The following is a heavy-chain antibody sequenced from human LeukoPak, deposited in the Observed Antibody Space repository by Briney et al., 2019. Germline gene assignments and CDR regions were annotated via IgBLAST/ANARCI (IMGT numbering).Heavy chain of an antibody. D-gene: IGHD6-19*01. CDR1: GFTFSSYA. V-gene: IGHV3-23*01. Sequence: GGSLRLSCAASGFTFSSYAMSWVRQAPGKGLEWVSAISGSGGSTYYADSVKGRFTISRDNSKNTLYLQMNSLRAEDTAVYYCAKDVGAEGIAVAGTPDYWGQGTLVTVSS. CDR2: ISGSGGST. J-gene: IGHJ4*02. CDR3: AKDVGAEGIAVAGTPDY.